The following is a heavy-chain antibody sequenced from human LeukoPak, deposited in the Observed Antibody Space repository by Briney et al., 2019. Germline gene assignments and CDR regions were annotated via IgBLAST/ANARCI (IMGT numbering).Heavy chain of an antibody. CDR1: GFTFSSYA. J-gene: IGHJ4*02. V-gene: IGHV3-23*01. CDR3: AKEKALVVITYFDY. Sequence: GGSLRLSCAASGFTFSSYAMSWVRQAPGKGLEWVSSISRSGGSTYYADSVKGRFTISRDNSKNTLYLQVNSLRAEDTAVYYCAKEKALVVITYFDYWGQGTLVTVSS. D-gene: IGHD3-22*01. CDR2: ISRSGGST.